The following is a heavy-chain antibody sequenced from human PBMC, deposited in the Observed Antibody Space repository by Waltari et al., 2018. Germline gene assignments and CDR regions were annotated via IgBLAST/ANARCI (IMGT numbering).Heavy chain of an antibody. CDR3: ARRDRDNWFDP. J-gene: IGHJ5*02. CDR2: IIPIFGTA. V-gene: IGHV1-69*01. CDR1: GGTFSSYA. Sequence: QEQLVQSGAEVKKTGSSVKVSCKASGGTFSSYAISWGRQAPGQGLEWMGGIIPIFGTANYAQKFQGRVTITADESTSTAYMELSSLRSEDTAVYYCARRDRDNWFDPWGQGTLVTVSS.